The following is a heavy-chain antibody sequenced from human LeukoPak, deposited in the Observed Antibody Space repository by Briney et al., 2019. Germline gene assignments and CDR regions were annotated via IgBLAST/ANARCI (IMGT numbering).Heavy chain of an antibody. D-gene: IGHD3-22*01. CDR3: AKDENYYDSSGYYYYYYMDV. V-gene: IGHV3-23*01. CDR1: GFTFSSYA. Sequence: GGALRLSCAASGFTFSSYAMSWVRQAPGKGLEWVSAISGSGGSTYYADSVWGRFTISRDNSKNTLYLQMNSLRAEDTAVYYCAKDENYYDSSGYYYYYYMDVWGKGTTVTVSS. J-gene: IGHJ6*03. CDR2: ISGSGGST.